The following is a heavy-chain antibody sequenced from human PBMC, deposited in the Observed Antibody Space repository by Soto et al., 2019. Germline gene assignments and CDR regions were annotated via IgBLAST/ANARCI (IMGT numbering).Heavy chain of an antibody. CDR3: ARMSVGFDWLLYPYY. Sequence: SETLSLTCTVSGGSISSYYWSWIRQPPGKGLEWIGYIYYSGSTNYNPSLKSRVTISVDTSKNQFSLKLSSVTAADTAVYYCARMSVGFDWLLYPYYWGQGTLVTVSS. J-gene: IGHJ4*02. V-gene: IGHV4-59*01. CDR2: IYYSGST. CDR1: GGSISSYY. D-gene: IGHD3-9*01.